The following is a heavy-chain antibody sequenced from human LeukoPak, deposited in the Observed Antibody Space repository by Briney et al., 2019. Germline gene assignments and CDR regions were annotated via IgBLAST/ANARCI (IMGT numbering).Heavy chain of an antibody. CDR1: GFTFSSYS. D-gene: IGHD6-13*01. CDR3: ARDYYSSSGY. J-gene: IGHJ4*02. Sequence: GGSLRLSCAASGFTFSSYSMDWVRQAPGKGLEWVSSISSGSSYTYYADSVKGRFTISGDNAKNSLYLQMNSLRAEDTAVYYCARDYYSSSGYWGLGTLVTVSS. V-gene: IGHV3-21*01. CDR2: ISSGSSYT.